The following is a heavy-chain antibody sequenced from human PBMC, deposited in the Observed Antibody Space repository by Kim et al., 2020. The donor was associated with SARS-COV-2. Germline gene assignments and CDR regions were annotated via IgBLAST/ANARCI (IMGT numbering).Heavy chain of an antibody. J-gene: IGHJ4*02. Sequence: GRFTISRDNSTNTLYLQMNRLRAEDTAVYYCARVRPYVDWLLYAEGALDYWGQGTLVTVSS. D-gene: IGHD3-9*01. CDR3: ARVRPYVDWLLYAEGALDY. V-gene: IGHV3-53*01.